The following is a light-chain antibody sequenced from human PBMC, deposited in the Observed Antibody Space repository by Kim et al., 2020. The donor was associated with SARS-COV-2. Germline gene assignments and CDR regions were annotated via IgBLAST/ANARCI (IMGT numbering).Light chain of an antibody. Sequence: GQSITISCTGNSNDVGDYKFVSWYQQHPGKAPKLIIYDVTNRPSGVSNRFSGSKSGNTASLTISGLQAEDEADYYCRSYTTSTTWLFGGGTQLTVL. CDR3: RSYTTSTTWL. CDR2: DVT. CDR1: SNDVGDYKF. V-gene: IGLV2-14*03. J-gene: IGLJ2*01.